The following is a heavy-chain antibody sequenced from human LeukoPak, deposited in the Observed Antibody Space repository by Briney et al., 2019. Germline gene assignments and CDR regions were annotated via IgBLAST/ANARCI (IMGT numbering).Heavy chain of an antibody. CDR1: GGSISSYY. V-gene: IGHV3-21*01. CDR3: ARFALKTPPTD. CDR2: ISSRSSYI. Sequence: ETLSLTCTVSGGSISSYYWNWVRQAPGKGLEWVSSISSRSSYIYYADSVKGRFTISRDNAKNSLYLQMNSLRAEDTAVYYCARFALKTPPTDWGQGTLVTVSS. J-gene: IGHJ4*02.